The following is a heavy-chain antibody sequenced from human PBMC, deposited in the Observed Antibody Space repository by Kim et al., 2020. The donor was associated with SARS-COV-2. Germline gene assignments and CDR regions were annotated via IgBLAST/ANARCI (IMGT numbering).Heavy chain of an antibody. CDR3: AKAHGAAGTEEGYYFDY. J-gene: IGHJ4*02. D-gene: IGHD1-1*01. CDR2: ISWNSGSI. CDR1: GFTFGDYA. V-gene: IGHV3-9*01. Sequence: GGSLRLSCAASGFTFGDYAMHWVRQAPGKGLEWVSGISWNSGSIGYADSVKGRFTISRDNAKNSLYLQMNSLRAEDTALYYCAKAHGAAGTEEGYYFDYWGQATLVTVSS.